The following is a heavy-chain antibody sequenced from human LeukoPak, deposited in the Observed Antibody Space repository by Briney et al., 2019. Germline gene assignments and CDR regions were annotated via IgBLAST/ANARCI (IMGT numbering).Heavy chain of an antibody. J-gene: IGHJ5*02. D-gene: IGHD3-9*01. CDR2: ISAYSGNT. CDR1: GYTFTSYG. V-gene: IGHV1-18*01. CDR3: ARDLRYNILTGYRSSFGFDP. Sequence: ASVKVSCKASGYTFTSYGISWVRQAPGQGLEWMGWISAYSGNTNYAQNLQGRVTMTTDTSTTTAYMELRSLRSDDTAVYYCARDLRYNILTGYRSSFGFDPWGQGTLVTVSS.